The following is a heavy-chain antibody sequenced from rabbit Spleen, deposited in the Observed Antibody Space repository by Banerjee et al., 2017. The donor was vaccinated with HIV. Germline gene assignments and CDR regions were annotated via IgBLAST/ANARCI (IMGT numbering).Heavy chain of an antibody. CDR1: GIDFSSVYY. V-gene: IGHV1S45*01. CDR2: IDAGNSGST. J-gene: IGHJ6*01. Sequence: QEQLEESGGGLVKPEGSLTLTCTASGIDFSSVYYMCWVRQAPGKGLEWIACIDAGNSGSTYSATWAKGRFTLSKTSSTTVTLQMTSLTAADTATYFCARDAGTSFSSYGMDLWGPGTLVTVS. D-gene: IGHD8-1*01. CDR3: ARDAGTSFSSYGMDL.